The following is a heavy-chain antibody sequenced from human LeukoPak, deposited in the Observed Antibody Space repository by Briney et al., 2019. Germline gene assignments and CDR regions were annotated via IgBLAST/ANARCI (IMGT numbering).Heavy chain of an antibody. CDR2: IYRSGST. Sequence: PSETLSLTCTVSGYSISSGYYWVWIRQPPGKGLEWIGSIYRSGSTNYNPSLKSRVTISVDTSKNQFSLKLSSVTAADTAVYYCARVRRIGASLGWFDPWGQGTLVTVSS. V-gene: IGHV4-38-2*02. CDR3: ARVRRIGASLGWFDP. J-gene: IGHJ5*02. CDR1: GYSISSGYY. D-gene: IGHD5-12*01.